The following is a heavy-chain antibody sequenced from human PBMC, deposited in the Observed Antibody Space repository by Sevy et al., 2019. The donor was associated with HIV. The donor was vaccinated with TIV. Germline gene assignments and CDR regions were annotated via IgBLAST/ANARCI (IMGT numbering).Heavy chain of an antibody. J-gene: IGHJ4*02. CDR1: GGTFTTSG. Sequence: ASMKVSYKASGGTFTTSGISWVRQVPGQGLEWMGGIIPILGTTNYAQRFQYRVTITADESTKTAYMELSSLRSEDTAVYYCARGGGNGWYYFDYWGQATSVTVSS. D-gene: IGHD6-19*01. CDR3: ARGGGNGWYYFDY. V-gene: IGHV1-69*13. CDR2: IIPILGTT.